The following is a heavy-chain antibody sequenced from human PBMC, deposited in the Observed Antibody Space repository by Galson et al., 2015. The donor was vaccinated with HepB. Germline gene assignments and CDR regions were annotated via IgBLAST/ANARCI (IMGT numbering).Heavy chain of an antibody. J-gene: IGHJ6*02. V-gene: IGHV6-1*01. CDR2: TYYRSKFYN. CDR3: AYGVDV. CDR1: GDSVSNNNAA. Sequence: CAISGDSVSNNNAAWYWIRQSPSRGLEWLGRTYYRSKFYNDYAESVKSRITINPDTSRNQVSLQLNSVTPEDTAVYYCAYGVDVWGQGTTVTVSS.